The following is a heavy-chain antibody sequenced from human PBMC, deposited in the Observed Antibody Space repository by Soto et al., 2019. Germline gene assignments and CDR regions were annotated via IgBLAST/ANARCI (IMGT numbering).Heavy chain of an antibody. Sequence: QVQLQQWGAGLLKPSETLSLTCAVYGGSFNDYYSTWIRQSPGKGLEWIGEINHSGSTNYNPSLKSRVTISIDTSRNEFSLNPSSVTAADTAVYYCARRSSYYYYFAMDVWGQGTTVTVSS. CDR1: GGSFNDYY. D-gene: IGHD2-2*01. CDR3: ARRSSYYYYFAMDV. V-gene: IGHV4-34*01. J-gene: IGHJ6*02. CDR2: INHSGST.